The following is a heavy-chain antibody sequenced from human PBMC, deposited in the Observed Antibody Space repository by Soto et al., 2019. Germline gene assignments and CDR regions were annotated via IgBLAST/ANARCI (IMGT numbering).Heavy chain of an antibody. CDR1: GGSFSGYY. J-gene: IGHJ5*02. CDR3: ARGKGYCSSTSCRKNCNNWFDP. D-gene: IGHD2-2*01. V-gene: IGHV4-34*01. Sequence: QVQLQQWGAGLLQPSATLSLTCAVYGGSFSGYYWSWIRQPPGKGLEWMGEINHSGSNNYNPSLKSQVTISVDTFKSQFSLKLSSVTAADTAVYYCARGKGYCSSTSCRKNCNNWFDPWGQGTLVTVSS. CDR2: INHSGSN.